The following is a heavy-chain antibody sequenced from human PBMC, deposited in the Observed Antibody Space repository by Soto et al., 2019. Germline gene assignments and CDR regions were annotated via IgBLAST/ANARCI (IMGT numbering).Heavy chain of an antibody. CDR3: ARDQSARRAMDV. D-gene: IGHD6-6*01. CDR2: INSDGSST. CDR1: GFPFSSYA. Sequence: PGGSLRLSCAASGFPFSSYAMSWVRQAPGKGLVWVARINSDGSSTNYADSVKGRFTISRDNSKNTLYLQMNSLRAEDTAVYYCARDQSARRAMDVWGQGTTVTVSS. V-gene: IGHV3-74*01. J-gene: IGHJ6*02.